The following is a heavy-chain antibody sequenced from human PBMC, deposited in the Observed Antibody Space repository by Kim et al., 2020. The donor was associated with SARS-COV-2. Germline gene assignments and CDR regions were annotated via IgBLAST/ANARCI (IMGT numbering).Heavy chain of an antibody. CDR1: GYTFTSYA. CDR3: ARTQEYYGSYYYYGMDV. CDR2: INAGNGNT. D-gene: IGHD3-10*01. J-gene: IGHJ6*02. V-gene: IGHV1-3*01. Sequence: ASVKVSCKASGYTFTSYAMHWVRQAPGQRLEWMGWINAGNGNTKYSQKFQGRVTITRDTSASTAYMELSSLRSEDTAVYYCARTQEYYGSYYYYGMDVWGQGTTVTVSS.